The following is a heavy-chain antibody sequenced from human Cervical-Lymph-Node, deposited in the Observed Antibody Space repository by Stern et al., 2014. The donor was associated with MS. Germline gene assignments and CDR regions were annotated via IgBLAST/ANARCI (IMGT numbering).Heavy chain of an antibody. J-gene: IGHJ5*02. CDR3: FMVGRWVGP. Sequence: QVQLVQSGAEVKEPGSSVKVSCKASGGDFTSFTVSWVRQAPGQGLEWMGGIVLMFDTTSYAQRCQDRITISAEKATRTVYMELSSLRSEDTAVYYCFMVGRWVGPWGQGTRVTVSS. V-gene: IGHV1-69*06. D-gene: IGHD4/OR15-4a*01. CDR1: GGDFTSFT. CDR2: IVLMFDTT.